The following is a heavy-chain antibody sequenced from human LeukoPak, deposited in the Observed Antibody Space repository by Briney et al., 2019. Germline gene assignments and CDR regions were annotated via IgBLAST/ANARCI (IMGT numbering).Heavy chain of an antibody. Sequence: GESLKISCKGSGYSFTSYWIGWVRQMPGKGLEWMGIINPGDSDTRYSPSFQGQVTISADKSISTAYLEWSSLKASDTAMYYCAKLRMTGTYRGWFDYWGQGTLVTVSS. J-gene: IGHJ4*02. D-gene: IGHD3-10*01. CDR3: AKLRMTGTYRGWFDY. CDR2: INPGDSDT. V-gene: IGHV5-51*01. CDR1: GYSFTSYW.